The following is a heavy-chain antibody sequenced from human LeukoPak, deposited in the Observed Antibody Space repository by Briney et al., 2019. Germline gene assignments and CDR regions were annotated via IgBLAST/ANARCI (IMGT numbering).Heavy chain of an antibody. J-gene: IGHJ5*02. Sequence: ASVKVSCKASGHTFSNYYMHWVRQAPGQGLEWMGIINPSGGSTSYAQKFQGRVTMTRDMSTSTVYLEVNSLRSEDTAVYYCARGVHVRKYDSNQNCFDPWGQGTLVTVSS. CDR1: GHTFSNYY. V-gene: IGHV1-46*01. D-gene: IGHD3-22*01. CDR2: INPSGGST. CDR3: ARGVHVRKYDSNQNCFDP.